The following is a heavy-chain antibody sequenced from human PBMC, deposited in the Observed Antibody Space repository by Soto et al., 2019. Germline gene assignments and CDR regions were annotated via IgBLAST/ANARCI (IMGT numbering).Heavy chain of an antibody. CDR3: ARGDGCSGGSCYWRVNWFDP. CDR1: GGTFSSYA. Sequence: QVQLVQSGAEVKKPGSSVKVSCKASGGTFSSYAISWVRQAPGQGLEWMGGIITIFGTANYAKKFQGRVTITAEESTSTAYMELSSLRSEDTAVYYCARGDGCSGGSCYWRVNWFDPWGQGTLVTVSS. V-gene: IGHV1-69*01. CDR2: IITIFGTA. J-gene: IGHJ5*02. D-gene: IGHD2-15*01.